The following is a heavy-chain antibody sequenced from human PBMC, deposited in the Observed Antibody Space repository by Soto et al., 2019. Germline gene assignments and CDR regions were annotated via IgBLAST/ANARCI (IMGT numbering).Heavy chain of an antibody. J-gene: IGHJ5*01. CDR1: GFTFSNYG. V-gene: IGHV3-23*01. Sequence: EVQLLESGGGLLQPGGSLRLSCAASGFTFSNYGMNWVRQAPGKGLEWVSGISTNGDTANYADSVKGRFTISRDNSKNALYMQMNGLRPEDTXXXXXXXXXSRWPHYAFDSWGQGT. CDR2: ISTNGDTA. D-gene: IGHD4-17*01. CDR3: XXXXSRWPHYAFDS.